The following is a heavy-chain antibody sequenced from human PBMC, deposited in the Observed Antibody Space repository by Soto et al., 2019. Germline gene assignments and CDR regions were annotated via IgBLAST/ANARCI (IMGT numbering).Heavy chain of an antibody. CDR2: VSYDGSNT. V-gene: IGHV3-30-3*01. J-gene: IGHJ4*02. D-gene: IGHD5-18*01. Sequence: QVQLVESGGGVVQPGRSLRLSCAASGFTFGDYAIHWVRQAPGKGLEWVAVVSYDGSNTYYADSVKGRFTISRDTSKSTLYLQLKSLIAEDTAVYYCAIDFFPHSVLDTAAVLGFDYWGQGTLVTVSS. CDR1: GFTFGDYA. CDR3: AIDFFPHSVLDTAAVLGFDY.